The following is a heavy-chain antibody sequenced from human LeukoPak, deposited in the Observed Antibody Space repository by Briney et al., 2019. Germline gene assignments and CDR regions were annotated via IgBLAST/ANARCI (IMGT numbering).Heavy chain of an antibody. CDR1: GYSFTTYW. CDR2: IYPGDSDT. CDR3: ARHVTSGFNYFDY. V-gene: IGHV5-51*01. Sequence: GESLKISCKGSGYSFTTYWIGWVRQMPGKGLEWMGIIYPGDSDTRYSPSFQGQVSISVDKSISTAYLQWSSLKASDTAMYYCARHVTSGFNYFDYWGQGTLVTVSS. J-gene: IGHJ4*02. D-gene: IGHD3-3*01.